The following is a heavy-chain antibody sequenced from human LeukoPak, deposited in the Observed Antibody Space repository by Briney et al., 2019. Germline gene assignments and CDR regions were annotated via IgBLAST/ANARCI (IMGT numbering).Heavy chain of an antibody. Sequence: GASVKVSCKASGYTFTGYYMHWVRQAPGQGLEWMGWINPNSGGTNYAQKFQGRVTMTRDTSISTAYMELSRLRSDDTAVYYCARAFSDTVTYTRGFDYWGQGTLVTVSS. CDR1: GYTFTGYY. CDR3: ARAFSDTVTYTRGFDY. D-gene: IGHD4-17*01. CDR2: INPNSGGT. V-gene: IGHV1-2*02. J-gene: IGHJ4*02.